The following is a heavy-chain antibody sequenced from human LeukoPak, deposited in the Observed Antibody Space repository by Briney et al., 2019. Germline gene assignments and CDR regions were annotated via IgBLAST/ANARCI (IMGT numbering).Heavy chain of an antibody. D-gene: IGHD3-22*01. V-gene: IGHV3-48*01. CDR2: ISSSSSTI. J-gene: IGHJ4*02. Sequence: PGGSLRFSCAASGFAFSSYSMNWVRHAPGKGLEWVSYISSSSSTIYYADSVKGRFTISRDNAKNSLYLQMNSLRAEDTAVYYCARGHSGYYYLFDYWGQGTLVTVSS. CDR1: GFAFSSYS. CDR3: ARGHSGYYYLFDY.